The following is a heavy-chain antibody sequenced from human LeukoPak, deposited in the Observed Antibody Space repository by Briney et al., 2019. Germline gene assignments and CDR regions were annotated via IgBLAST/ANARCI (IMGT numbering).Heavy chain of an antibody. CDR1: GGSISGYY. CDR3: ARVTGYRIEDYDY. D-gene: IGHD6-13*01. CDR2: IYYSGST. V-gene: IGHV4-59*01. J-gene: IGHJ4*02. Sequence: SETLSLTCTVSGGSISGYYWSWIRQPPGKGLEWIGSIYYSGSTYYNPSLKSRVTISVETSKNEFSLKLRSVTAADTAVYYCARVTGYRIEDYDYWGQGTLVTVSS.